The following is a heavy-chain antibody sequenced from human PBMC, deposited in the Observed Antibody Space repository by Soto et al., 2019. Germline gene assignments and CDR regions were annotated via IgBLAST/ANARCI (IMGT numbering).Heavy chain of an antibody. J-gene: IGHJ4*02. CDR1: GFTFSTYG. CDR2: IASDGSNK. Sequence: QVQLVESGGGVVQPGRSLRLSCAASGFTFSTYGMHWVRQAPGKGLEWVAVIASDGSNKYYADSVKGRFTISRDNSKNTLYLQMISLRAEDTAVYYCATDGWLQLFLPRDWGQGTLVTVSS. D-gene: IGHD5-12*01. CDR3: ATDGWLQLFLPRD. V-gene: IGHV3-30*03.